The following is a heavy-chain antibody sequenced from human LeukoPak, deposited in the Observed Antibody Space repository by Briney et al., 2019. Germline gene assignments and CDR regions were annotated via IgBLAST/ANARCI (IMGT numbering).Heavy chain of an antibody. J-gene: IGHJ4*02. Sequence: GGSLRLSCAASGFTFSTYSMNWVRQAPGKGLEWVSSISRRSTYIYYADSVKGRFTISRDNAKNSLYLQMNTLRAEDTAIYYCARDLGSYSSGWYMGFDYWGQGTLVTISS. D-gene: IGHD6-19*01. CDR2: ISRRSTYI. V-gene: IGHV3-21*01. CDR3: ARDLGSYSSGWYMGFDY. CDR1: GFTFSTYS.